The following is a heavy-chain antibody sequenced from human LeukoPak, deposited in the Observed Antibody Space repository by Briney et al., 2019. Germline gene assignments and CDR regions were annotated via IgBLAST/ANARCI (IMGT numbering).Heavy chain of an antibody. CDR3: ARDRNTWNDWDY. Sequence: ASVKASCKASGYTFTSYGISWVRQAPGQGLEWMGWISAYNGNTNYAQKLQGRVTMTTDTSTSTAYMELRSLRSDDTAVYYCARDRNTWNDWDYWGQGTLVTVSS. CDR1: GYTFTSYG. CDR2: ISAYNGNT. D-gene: IGHD1-1*01. J-gene: IGHJ4*02. V-gene: IGHV1-18*01.